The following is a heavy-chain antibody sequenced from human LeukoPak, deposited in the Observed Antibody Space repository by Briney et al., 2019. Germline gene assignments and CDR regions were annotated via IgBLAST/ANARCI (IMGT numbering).Heavy chain of an antibody. V-gene: IGHV3-30*18. Sequence: PGGSLRLSCVVSGFTFSSYGMHWVRQAPGKGLEWVAVISYDGSNKYYADSVKGRFTISRDNSKNTLYLQMNSLRAEDTAVYYCAKHHNTNYYSSGWYLDYWGQGTLVTVSS. J-gene: IGHJ4*02. D-gene: IGHD6-19*01. CDR1: GFTFSSYG. CDR3: AKHHNTNYYSSGWYLDY. CDR2: ISYDGSNK.